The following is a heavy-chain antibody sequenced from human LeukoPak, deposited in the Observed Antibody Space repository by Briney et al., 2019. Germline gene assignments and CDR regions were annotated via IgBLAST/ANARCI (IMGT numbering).Heavy chain of an antibody. J-gene: IGHJ4*02. CDR1: GYTFNTYG. D-gene: IGHD5-24*01. Sequence: ASVKVSCTASGYTFNTYGISWVRQAPGQGLEWMGWIGTENAYTIYAEKFQGRVTLTTDTSTTTVHMELRSLRSDDTAVYYCARDRERGFDYWGQGSLVTVS. V-gene: IGHV1-18*01. CDR3: ARDRERGFDY. CDR2: IGTENAYT.